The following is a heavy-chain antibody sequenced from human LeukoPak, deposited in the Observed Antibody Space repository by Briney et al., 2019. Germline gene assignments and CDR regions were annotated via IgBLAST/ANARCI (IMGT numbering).Heavy chain of an antibody. J-gene: IGHJ4*02. D-gene: IGHD5-24*01. Sequence: ASVKVSCKASGGTFSSYAISWVRQAPGQGLGWMGGIIPIFGTANYAQKFQGRVTITADESTSTAYMELSSLRSEDTAVYYCARGGAVEMAKFDYWGQGTLVTVSS. CDR3: ARGGAVEMAKFDY. V-gene: IGHV1-69*13. CDR1: GGTFSSYA. CDR2: IIPIFGTA.